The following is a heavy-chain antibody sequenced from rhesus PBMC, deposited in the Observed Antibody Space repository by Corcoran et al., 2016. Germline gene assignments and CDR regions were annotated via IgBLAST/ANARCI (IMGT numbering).Heavy chain of an antibody. CDR2: ITYTGHP. J-gene: IGHJ6*01. CDR1: GYSISSGYY. D-gene: IGHD4-23*01. V-gene: IGHV4-122*02. CDR3: ARDYSGYTEYSNYPSCGLDS. Sequence: QVQLQESGPGLVKPSETLSLTCAVSGYSISSGYYWSWIRQPPGKGLEWIGYITYTGHPTNHPSPKTLVTISTHPSTNQFSQKRGSVTAADTAVYYCARDYSGYTEYSNYPSCGLDSWGQGVVVTVSS.